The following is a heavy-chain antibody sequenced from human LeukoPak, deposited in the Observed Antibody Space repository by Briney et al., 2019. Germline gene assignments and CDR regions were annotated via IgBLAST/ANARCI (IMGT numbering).Heavy chain of an antibody. CDR3: AKDYSTNNWNEGIGY. Sequence: PGGSLRLSCAASGFTFSSYGMHWVRQAPGKGLEWVAFIRYDGSNKYYADSVKGRFTISRDNSKNTLYLQMNSLRAEDTAVYYCAKDYSTNNWNEGIGYWGQGTLVTVSS. CDR2: IRYDGSNK. CDR1: GFTFSSYG. V-gene: IGHV3-30*02. D-gene: IGHD1-20*01. J-gene: IGHJ4*02.